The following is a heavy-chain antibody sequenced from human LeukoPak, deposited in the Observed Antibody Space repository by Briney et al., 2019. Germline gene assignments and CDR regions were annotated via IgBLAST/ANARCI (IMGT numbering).Heavy chain of an antibody. CDR1: GGSISSSSYY. CDR2: IYYSGST. CDR3: ATLIIRPLGPPKYYMGV. J-gene: IGHJ6*03. V-gene: IGHV4-39*01. D-gene: IGHD3-10*01. Sequence: SETLSLTCTVSGGSISSSSYYWGWIRQPPGKGLEWIGSIYYSGSTYYNPSLKSRVTISVDTSKNQFSLKLSSVTAADTAVYYCATLIIRPLGPPKYYMGVWGEGTTVTVSS.